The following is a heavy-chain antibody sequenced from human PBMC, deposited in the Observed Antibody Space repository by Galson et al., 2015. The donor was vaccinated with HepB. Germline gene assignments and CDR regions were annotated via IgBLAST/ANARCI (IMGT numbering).Heavy chain of an antibody. CDR2: ISSSSSYI. D-gene: IGHD1-26*01. Sequence: SLRLSCAASGFTFSSYSMNWVRQAPGKGLEWVPSISSSSSYIYYADSVKGRFTISRDNAKNSLYLQMNSLRAEDTAVYYCAREVVGATTPSYFDYWGQGTLVTVSS. J-gene: IGHJ4*02. V-gene: IGHV3-21*01. CDR1: GFTFSSYS. CDR3: AREVVGATTPSYFDY.